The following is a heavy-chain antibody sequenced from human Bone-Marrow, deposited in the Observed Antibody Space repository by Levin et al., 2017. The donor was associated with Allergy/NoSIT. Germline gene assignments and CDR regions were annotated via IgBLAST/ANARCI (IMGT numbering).Heavy chain of an antibody. J-gene: IGHJ6*02. V-gene: IGHV3-33*06. Sequence: GGSLRLSCAASGFSIRNFGMHWVRQAPGKGLEWVAVIWNNGNNKDYADSVKGRFTISRDNSRNMVDLQMNSLTDADTAVYFCAKDAWRPLWDYYAMEVWGRGTTVTVS. CDR1: GFSIRNFG. D-gene: IGHD3-10*01. CDR2: IWNNGNNK. CDR3: AKDAWRPLWDYYAMEV.